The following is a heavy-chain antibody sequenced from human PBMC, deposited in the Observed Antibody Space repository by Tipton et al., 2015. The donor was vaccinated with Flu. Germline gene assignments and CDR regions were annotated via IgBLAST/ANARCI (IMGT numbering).Heavy chain of an antibody. D-gene: IGHD5-18*01. Sequence: SLRLSCAASGFTFDDYAMHWVRQAPGKGLEWVSGISWDSGRIAYAGSVEGRFTISRDNAKNSLSLQMNSLRVEDTALYYCVKGRMVTTHRDAFDIWGQGTMVTVSS. CDR1: GFTFDDYA. V-gene: IGHV3-9*01. CDR3: VKGRMVTTHRDAFDI. J-gene: IGHJ3*02. CDR2: ISWDSGRI.